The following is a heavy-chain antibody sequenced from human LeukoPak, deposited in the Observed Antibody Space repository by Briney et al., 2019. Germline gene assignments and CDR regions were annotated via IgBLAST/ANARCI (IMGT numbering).Heavy chain of an antibody. Sequence: KSGGSLRLSCAASGFTFSDYYMSWIRQAPGKGLEWVSYISSSGSTIYYADSVKGRFTISRDSAKNSLYLQMNSLRAEDTAVYYCARDNDGTRSDYGMDVWGQGTTVTVSS. CDR3: ARDNDGTRSDYGMDV. D-gene: IGHD1-1*01. CDR1: GFTFSDYY. CDR2: ISSSGSTI. V-gene: IGHV3-11*01. J-gene: IGHJ6*02.